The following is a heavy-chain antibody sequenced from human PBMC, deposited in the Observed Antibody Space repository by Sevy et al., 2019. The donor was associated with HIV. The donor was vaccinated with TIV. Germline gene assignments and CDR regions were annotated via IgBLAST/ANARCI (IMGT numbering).Heavy chain of an antibody. CDR3: AKSPDYGDYAGYFQH. D-gene: IGHD4-17*01. CDR1: GFTFSSYE. Sequence: GGSLRLSCEASGFTFSSYEMNWVRQAPGKGLEWVSAISGSGGSTYYADSVKGRFTISRDNSKNTLYLQMNSLRAEDTAVYYCAKSPDYGDYAGYFQHWGQGTLVTVSS. V-gene: IGHV3-23*01. J-gene: IGHJ1*01. CDR2: ISGSGGST.